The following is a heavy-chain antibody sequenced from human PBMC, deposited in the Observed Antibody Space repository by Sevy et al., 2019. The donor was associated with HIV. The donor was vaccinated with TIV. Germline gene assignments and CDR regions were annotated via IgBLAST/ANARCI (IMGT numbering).Heavy chain of an antibody. D-gene: IGHD3-22*01. CDR2: IYPDDSDI. V-gene: IGHV5-51*01. CDR1: GYRFTSYW. Sequence: GESLKISCRGSGYRFTSYWIAWVRQMPGKGLEWMGIIYPDDSDIRYSPSLQGQVTISVTKSISTAYLQWSSLKAPDTAKYVFARRFYDTTGYPQYYFDYWGQGTLVTVSS. J-gene: IGHJ4*02. CDR3: ARRFYDTTGYPQYYFDY.